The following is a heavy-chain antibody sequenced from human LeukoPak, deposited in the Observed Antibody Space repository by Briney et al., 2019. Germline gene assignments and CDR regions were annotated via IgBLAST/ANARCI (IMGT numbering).Heavy chain of an antibody. CDR2: ISSSASTI. D-gene: IGHD4-23*01. CDR1: GFTFSDTY. Sequence: PGGSLRLSCAASGFTFSDTYMSWIRQAPGKGLEWVSYISSSASTIYYTDSVKGRFTISRDNAKNSLYLQLNSLRAEDTAVYYCARGLRWNDYWGQRTLVAVSS. CDR3: ARGLRWNDY. J-gene: IGHJ4*02. V-gene: IGHV3-11*04.